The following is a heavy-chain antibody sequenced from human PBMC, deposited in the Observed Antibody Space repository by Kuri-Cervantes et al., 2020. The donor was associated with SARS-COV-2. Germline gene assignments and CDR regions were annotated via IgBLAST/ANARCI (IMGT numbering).Heavy chain of an antibody. J-gene: IGHJ3*02. CDR3: ARDQASSSSEIPAFDI. CDR2: IYHSGST. CDR1: GYSISSGYY. V-gene: IGHV4-38-2*02. D-gene: IGHD6-6*01. Sequence: SETLSLTCAVSGYSISSGYYWGWIRQPPGKGLEWIGSIYHSGSTYYNPSLKSRVTISVDTSKNQFSLKLSSVTAADTAVYYRARDQASSSSEIPAFDIWGQGTMVTVSS.